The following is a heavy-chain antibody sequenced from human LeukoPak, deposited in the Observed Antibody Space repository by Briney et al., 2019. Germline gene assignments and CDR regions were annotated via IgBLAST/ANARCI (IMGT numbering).Heavy chain of an antibody. Sequence: GGSLRLSCAASGFSFSSHWMSWVRQAPGKGLEWVANINQDGREKQYVDSVKGRFTISRDNAKNSLYLQMNSLRAEDTAVYYCADGGDYEAYWGQGTLVTVSS. CDR1: GFSFSSHW. J-gene: IGHJ4*02. CDR2: INQDGREK. V-gene: IGHV3-7*03. CDR3: ADGGDYEAY. D-gene: IGHD4-17*01.